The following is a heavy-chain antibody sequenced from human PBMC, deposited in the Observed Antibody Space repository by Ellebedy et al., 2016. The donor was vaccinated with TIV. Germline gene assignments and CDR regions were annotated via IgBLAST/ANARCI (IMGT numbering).Heavy chain of an antibody. CDR3: AKEWDY. CDR1: GFIFSSHW. V-gene: IGHV3-7*01. Sequence: GESLKISXAASGFIFSSHWMSWVRQAPGKGLEWVANIKQDGSEKYYVESVKGRFTISRDNAKNSLYLQMNSLRAEDTAVYYCAKEWDYWGQGTLVTVSS. J-gene: IGHJ4*02. CDR2: IKQDGSEK.